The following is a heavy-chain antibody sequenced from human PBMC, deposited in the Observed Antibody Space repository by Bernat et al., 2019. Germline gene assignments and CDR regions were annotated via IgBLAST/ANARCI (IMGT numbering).Heavy chain of an antibody. Sequence: EVQLVESGGGLVQPGGSLRLSCAASGFAFNTNWMTWVRQAPGKGLEWVANINQDGSEKNYVNSVKGRFTIFRDNTKGSLFLQMIGLRAEDTAYYYCAREGGAGYSFDYWGQGALVTVSS. CDR1: GFAFNTNW. CDR2: INQDGSEK. D-gene: IGHD3-16*01. J-gene: IGHJ4*02. V-gene: IGHV3-7*03. CDR3: AREGGAGYSFDY.